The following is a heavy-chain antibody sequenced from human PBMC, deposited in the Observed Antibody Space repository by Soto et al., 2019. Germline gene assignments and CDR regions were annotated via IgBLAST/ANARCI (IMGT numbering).Heavy chain of an antibody. CDR3: ARISITMTVVMLSDAFDI. D-gene: IGHD3-22*01. V-gene: IGHV1-69*12. Sequence: QVQLVQSGAEVKKPGSSVKVSCKASGGTFSNYALSWVRQAPGQGLEWMGGIIPIFGTTNYAQKFQGRVTITADESTSTAYRQLSSLRSEDTAVYYCARISITMTVVMLSDAFDIWGQGTMVTVSS. CDR1: GGTFSNYA. J-gene: IGHJ3*02. CDR2: IIPIFGTT.